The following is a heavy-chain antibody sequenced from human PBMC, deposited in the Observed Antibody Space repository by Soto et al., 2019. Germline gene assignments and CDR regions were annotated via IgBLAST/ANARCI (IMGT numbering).Heavy chain of an antibody. CDR1: GGSVSSGSYY. CDR3: ARDRATVIRGPTYGMDV. D-gene: IGHD4-17*01. J-gene: IGHJ6*02. V-gene: IGHV4-61*01. CDR2: IYYSGST. Sequence: QVQLQESGPGLVKPSETLSLTCTVSGGSVSSGSYYWSWIRQPPGKGLEWIGYIYYSGSTNYNPSLTSRVTISVDTSKNQCSLKLSSVTAADTAVYYCARDRATVIRGPTYGMDVWGQGTTVTVSS.